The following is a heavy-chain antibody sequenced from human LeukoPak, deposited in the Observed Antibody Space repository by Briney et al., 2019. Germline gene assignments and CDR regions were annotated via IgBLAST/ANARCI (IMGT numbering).Heavy chain of an antibody. J-gene: IGHJ6*04. CDR1: GGSISSSSHY. D-gene: IGHD6-6*01. CDR3: ASSSSSIGTDV. V-gene: IGHV4-39*07. Sequence: SETLSLTCTVSGGSISSSSHYWGWIRQPPGKGLEWIGSIYYSGSTYYNPSLKSRVTISVDTSKNQFSLKLSSVTAADTAVYYCASSSSSIGTDVWGKGTTVTVSS. CDR2: IYYSGST.